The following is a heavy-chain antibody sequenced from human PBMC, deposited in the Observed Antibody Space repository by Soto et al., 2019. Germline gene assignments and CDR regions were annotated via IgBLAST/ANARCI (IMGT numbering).Heavy chain of an antibody. Sequence: TLPLTCAVSGGSIRSGGYSWSWIRQPPGKGLEWIGYIYHSGSTYYNPSLKSRVTISVDRSKNQFSLKLSSVTAADTAVYYCSRVPGPWGQGTLVSVSS. J-gene: IGHJ5*02. CDR3: SRVPGP. CDR1: GGSIRSGGYS. CDR2: IYHSGST. V-gene: IGHV4-30-2*01.